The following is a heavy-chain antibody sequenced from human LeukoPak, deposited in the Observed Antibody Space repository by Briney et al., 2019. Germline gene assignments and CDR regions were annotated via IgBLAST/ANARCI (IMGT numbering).Heavy chain of an antibody. D-gene: IGHD3-22*01. Sequence: LAASVKVSCKASGGTFSSYAISWVRQAPGQGLEWMGGIIPIFGTANYAQKFQGRVTTTTDESTSTAYMELSSLRSEDTAVYYCAAHYYDSSGYFDYWGQGTLVTVSS. J-gene: IGHJ4*02. CDR1: GGTFSSYA. V-gene: IGHV1-69*05. CDR2: IIPIFGTA. CDR3: AAHYYDSSGYFDY.